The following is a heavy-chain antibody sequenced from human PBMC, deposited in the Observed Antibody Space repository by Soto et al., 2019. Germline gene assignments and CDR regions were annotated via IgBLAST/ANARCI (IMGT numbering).Heavy chain of an antibody. V-gene: IGHV4-39*01. CDR1: GGSISSSSYY. Sequence: PSETLSLTCTVSGGSISSSSYYWGWIRQPPWKGLEWIGSIYYSGSTYYNPSLKSRVTISVDTSKNQFSLKLSSVTAADTAVYYCASLVSGGYGNWFDPWGQGXLVTVYS. CDR2: IYYSGST. D-gene: IGHD5-12*01. J-gene: IGHJ5*02. CDR3: ASLVSGGYGNWFDP.